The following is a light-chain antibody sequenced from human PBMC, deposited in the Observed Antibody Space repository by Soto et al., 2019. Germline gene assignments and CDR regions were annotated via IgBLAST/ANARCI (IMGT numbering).Light chain of an antibody. CDR3: QQSYITPHT. V-gene: IGKV1-39*01. CDR1: QSISSY. Sequence: DIPMTQSPSSLSASVGDRVTITCRASQSISSYLNWYQQKPGKAPKVLIYDASSLQSGVPSRLSGSGSGTDFTLTISSLQPEDFATYYCQQSYITPHTFGGGTKVEI. J-gene: IGKJ4*01. CDR2: DAS.